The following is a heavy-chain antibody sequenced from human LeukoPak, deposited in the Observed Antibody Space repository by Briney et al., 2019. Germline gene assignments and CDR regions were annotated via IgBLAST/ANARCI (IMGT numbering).Heavy chain of an antibody. D-gene: IGHD6-13*01. CDR2: IYTSGST. V-gene: IGHV4-4*07. J-gene: IGHJ4*02. CDR1: GGSISSYY. CDR3: ARVIAASSFLDY. Sequence: PSETLSLTCTVSGGSISSYYWTWIRQPAGKGLEWIGRIYTSGSTNYNPSLKSRVTMSVDTSKNQFSLKLSSVTAADTAVYHCARVIAASSFLDYWGQGTLVTVSS.